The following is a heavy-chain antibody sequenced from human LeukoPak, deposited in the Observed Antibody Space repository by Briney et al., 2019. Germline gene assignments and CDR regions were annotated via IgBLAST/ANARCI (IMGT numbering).Heavy chain of an antibody. J-gene: IGHJ4*02. CDR1: GFTFSDYY. Sequence: GGSLRLSCAASGFTFSDYYMSWIRQAPGKGLEWVSYISSSGSIIYYADSVKGRFTISRDNSKNTLHLQMNSLRAEDTAVYYCARVLWNGDYPRFDYWGQGTLVTVSS. D-gene: IGHD4-17*01. V-gene: IGHV3-11*01. CDR3: ARVLWNGDYPRFDY. CDR2: ISSSGSII.